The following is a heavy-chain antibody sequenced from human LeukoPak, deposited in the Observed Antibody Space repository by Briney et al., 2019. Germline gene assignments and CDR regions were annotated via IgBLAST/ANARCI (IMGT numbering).Heavy chain of an antibody. CDR3: ARDRDCSGGSCYLDY. J-gene: IGHJ4*02. D-gene: IGHD2-15*01. CDR1: GCSISSYY. V-gene: IGHV4-4*07. Sequence: SESLSLTCTVSGCSISSYYWSWIRQPAGKGLEWIGRIYTSGSTNYNPSLKSRVTMSVDTSKNQFSLKLSSVTAADTAVYYCARDRDCSGGSCYLDYSGQGTLVTVSS. CDR2: IYTSGST.